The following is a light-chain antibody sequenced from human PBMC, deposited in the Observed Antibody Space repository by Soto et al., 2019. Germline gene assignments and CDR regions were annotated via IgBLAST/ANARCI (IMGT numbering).Light chain of an antibody. CDR2: SNN. CDR3: AAWDDSLNGPV. Sequence: QSVLTQPPSASGTPGQRVTISCSGSSSNIGSNTVNWYRQLPGTAPKLLIYSNNQRPSGVPDRFSGPKSGTSASLAISGLQSEDEADYYCAAWDDSLNGPVFGVWTKLTAL. J-gene: IGLJ2*01. CDR1: SSNIGSNT. V-gene: IGLV1-44*01.